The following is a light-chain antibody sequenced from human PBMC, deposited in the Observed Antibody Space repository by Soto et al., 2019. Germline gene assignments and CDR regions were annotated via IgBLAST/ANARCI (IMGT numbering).Light chain of an antibody. CDR1: QSINSRY. J-gene: IGKJ1*01. Sequence: EIVLTQSPGTLSLSPGERATLSCRASQSINSRYLAWYQQKPGQAPRLLIYGASSRATGIPDRFSGSGSGTDFTLTISSLQSEDFAVYYCQQYNNWPPKFGQGTKVEIK. V-gene: IGKV3-20*01. CDR2: GAS. CDR3: QQYNNWPPK.